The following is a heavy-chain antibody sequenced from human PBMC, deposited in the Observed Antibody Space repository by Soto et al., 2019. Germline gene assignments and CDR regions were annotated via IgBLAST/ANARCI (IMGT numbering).Heavy chain of an antibody. Sequence: GESLKISCAASGFTFSSYGMHWVRQAPGKGLEWVAFIWHDGGNKFYAESVKGRFTISRDNSKNTLYLQMTSLSAEDTAMYYCARDGDVNTGFGKDYWGQGTLVTVSS. CDR2: IWHDGGNK. V-gene: IGHV3-33*01. CDR1: GFTFSSYG. CDR3: ARDGDVNTGFGKDY. J-gene: IGHJ4*02. D-gene: IGHD3-16*01.